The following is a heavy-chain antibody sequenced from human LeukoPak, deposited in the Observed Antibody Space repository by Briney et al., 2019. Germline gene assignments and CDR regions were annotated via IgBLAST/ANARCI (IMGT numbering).Heavy chain of an antibody. CDR1: GVSFTGYF. Sequence: SETLSLTCAVSGVSFTGYFWSWIRQPPGKGPEWIGEISHSGRTAYNPSLKSRVAISLDTSKNQFSLKLSFVSAADTAVYYCTRTSPGIPLDFWGQGTLVTVSS. CDR3: TRTSPGIPLDF. V-gene: IGHV4-34*01. J-gene: IGHJ4*02. CDR2: ISHSGRT. D-gene: IGHD1-1*01.